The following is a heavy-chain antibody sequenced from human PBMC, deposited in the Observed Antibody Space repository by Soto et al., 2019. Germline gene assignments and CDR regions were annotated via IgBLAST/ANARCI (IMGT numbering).Heavy chain of an antibody. V-gene: IGHV3-23*01. Sequence: GVSPRLSCTASEFTFSSYCMSWVRQTPGRGLEWLSLISYTGGTTYYADSVQGRFTISRDNSKNTLYLEMSSLRTEDTAVYYCARWGKNSLDTANTYFHHYGEVSLVT. D-gene: IGHD5-18*01. CDR1: EFTFSSYC. CDR3: ARWGKNSLDTANTYFHH. CDR2: ISYTGGTT. J-gene: IGHJ1*01.